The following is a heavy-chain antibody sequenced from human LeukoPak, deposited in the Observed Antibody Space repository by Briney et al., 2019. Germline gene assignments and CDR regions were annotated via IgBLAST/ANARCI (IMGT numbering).Heavy chain of an antibody. V-gene: IGHV4-4*07. CDR3: ARQREWLAPYGMDV. CDR2: IYTSGST. Sequence: PSETLSLTCTVSSGSISGYYWSWIRQPAGKGLEWIGRIYTSGSTNYNPSLKSRVTMSVDTSKNQFSLKLSSVTAADTAVYYCARQREWLAPYGMDVWGQGTTVTVSS. CDR1: SGSISGYY. D-gene: IGHD6-19*01. J-gene: IGHJ6*02.